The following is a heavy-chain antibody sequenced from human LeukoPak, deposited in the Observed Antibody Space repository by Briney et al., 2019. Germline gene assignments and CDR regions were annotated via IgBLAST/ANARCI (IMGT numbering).Heavy chain of an antibody. CDR2: ISGSGGTT. Sequence: GGSLRLSCAASGFTFSSYVMSWVRQAPGKGLEWISVISGSGGTTYYADSVKGRFTISRDNSKNTLYLQMNSLRAEDTAVYYCAKGRGSSGYFGALDIWGQGTMVTVSS. CDR1: GFTFSSYV. CDR3: AKGRGSSGYFGALDI. J-gene: IGHJ3*02. V-gene: IGHV3-23*01. D-gene: IGHD3-22*01.